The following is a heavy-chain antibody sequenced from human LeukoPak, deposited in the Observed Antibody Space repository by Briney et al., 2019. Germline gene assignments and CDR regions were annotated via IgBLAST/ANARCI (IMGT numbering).Heavy chain of an antibody. CDR3: AKDTNAVTGVFDY. Sequence: GGSLRLSCAASGFTFSSYWMSWVRQAPGKGLEWVANIKQDGSEKYYVDSVKGRFTISRDNAKNSLYLQMNSLRAEDTAVYYCAKDTNAVTGVFDYWGQGTLVTVSS. V-gene: IGHV3-7*03. D-gene: IGHD6-19*01. CDR1: GFTFSSYW. J-gene: IGHJ4*02. CDR2: IKQDGSEK.